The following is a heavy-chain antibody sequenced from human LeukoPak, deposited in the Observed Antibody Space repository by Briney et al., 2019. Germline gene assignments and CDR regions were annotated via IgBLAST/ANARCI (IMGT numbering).Heavy chain of an antibody. CDR2: VRDSENT. V-gene: IGHV4-59*01. Sequence: SETLSPTCTVSGGSISSYYWSWIRQPPGKGLEWIGYVRDSENTKDNPSLNSRITLSADTSMNQLSLRLSSVTAADTAVYYCATIKRGSIFGYFDFWGQGILVTVSS. J-gene: IGHJ4*02. CDR3: ATIKRGSIFGYFDF. CDR1: GGSISSYY. D-gene: IGHD5-18*01.